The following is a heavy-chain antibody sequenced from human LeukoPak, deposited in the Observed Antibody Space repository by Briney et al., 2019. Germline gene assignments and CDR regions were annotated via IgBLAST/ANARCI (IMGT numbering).Heavy chain of an antibody. CDR1: GLTFSDYY. CDR2: ISSSGSHI. CDR3: ARGARGYRYGPRFEY. D-gene: IGHD5-18*01. Sequence: GGSLRLSCAASGLTFSDYYLSWIRQASGTGLEWVSHISSSGSHIYYADSVKGRFTISRDNAKNSLYLEMNSLIAEDTAVYYCARGARGYRYGPRFEYWGQGTLVTVSS. V-gene: IGHV3-11*04. J-gene: IGHJ4*02.